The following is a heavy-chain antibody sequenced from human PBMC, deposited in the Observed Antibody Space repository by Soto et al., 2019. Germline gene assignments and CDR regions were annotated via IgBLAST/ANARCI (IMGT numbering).Heavy chain of an antibody. J-gene: IGHJ4*02. CDR1: GGSISRSNW. CDR3: ARTAAAGTDLDY. D-gene: IGHD6-13*01. Sequence: QVQLQASGPGLVKPSGTLSLTGAVSGGSISRSNWWSWVRKPPGQGLEWIGELYHSESTNYNPSLKSRVTISVDKSKNQFSLKLSSVPAADTAVYYCARTAAAGTDLDYWGQGTLVTVSS. V-gene: IGHV4-4*02. CDR2: LYHSEST.